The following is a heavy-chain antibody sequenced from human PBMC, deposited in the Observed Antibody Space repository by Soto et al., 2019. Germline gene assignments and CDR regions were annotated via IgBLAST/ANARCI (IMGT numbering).Heavy chain of an antibody. CDR2: LSGSGTST. CDR3: AKATTNGGWFNPFDA. D-gene: IGHD6-19*01. J-gene: IGHJ4*01. V-gene: IGHV3-23*01. Sequence: PVGSLRLSCAASGFSFVNYALNWVRQAPGKGLEWVSGLSGSGTSTYYADSVKGRFTISRDNSRDTLFLQTNSLTADDTAVYYCAKATTNGGWFNPFDAWGQGALVTVSA. CDR1: GFSFVNYA.